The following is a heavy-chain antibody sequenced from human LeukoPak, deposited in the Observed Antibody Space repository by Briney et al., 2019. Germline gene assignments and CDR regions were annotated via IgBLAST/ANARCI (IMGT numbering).Heavy chain of an antibody. CDR1: GGSFSGYY. V-gene: IGHV4-34*01. Sequence: SETLSLTCAVYGGSFSGYYWSWIRQPPGKGLEWIGEINHSGSTNYNPSLKSRVTISVDTSKNQFSLKLSSVTAADTAVYYCARGRYRFLEWLSQSPWYYYGMDVWGQGTTVTFSS. J-gene: IGHJ6*02. CDR2: INHSGST. CDR3: ARGRYRFLEWLSQSPWYYYGMDV. D-gene: IGHD3-3*01.